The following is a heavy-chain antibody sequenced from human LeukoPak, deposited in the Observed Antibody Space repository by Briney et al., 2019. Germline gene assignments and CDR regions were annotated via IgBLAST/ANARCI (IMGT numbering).Heavy chain of an antibody. CDR2: IYYSGST. CDR3: ARATAAAGMFDP. V-gene: IGHV4-59*01. J-gene: IGHJ5*02. Sequence: KPSETLSLTCTVSGGSISSNYWSWIRQPPGKGLEWIGYIYYSGSTNYNPSLKSRVTISVDTSKNQFSLKLSSVIAADTAVYYCARATAAAGMFDPWGQGTLVTVSS. D-gene: IGHD6-13*01. CDR1: GGSISSNY.